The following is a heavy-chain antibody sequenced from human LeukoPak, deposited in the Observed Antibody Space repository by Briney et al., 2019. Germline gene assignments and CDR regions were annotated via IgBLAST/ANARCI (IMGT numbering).Heavy chain of an antibody. CDR3: ASTTTYSSSFYYYMDV. CDR1: GYTFTGYY. J-gene: IGHJ6*03. Sequence: GASVKVSCKASGYTFTGYYMHWVRQAPGQGLEWMGWINPNSGGTNYAQKFQGRVTMTRDTSISTAYMELSRLRSDDTAVYYCASTTTYSSSFYYYMDVWGKGTTVTVSS. CDR2: INPNSGGT. V-gene: IGHV1-2*02. D-gene: IGHD6-6*01.